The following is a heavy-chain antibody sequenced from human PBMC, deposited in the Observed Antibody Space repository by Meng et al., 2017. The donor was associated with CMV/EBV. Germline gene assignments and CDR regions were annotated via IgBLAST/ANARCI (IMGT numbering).Heavy chain of an antibody. CDR3: ARGVPLGIIYSFDY. Sequence: GRWVQSGVEVKEPGASVKCPCKASGYTFTGYGISWVRQAPGQGLEWMGWISVYNGHTNFAQNLQGRVTMTTDTSTSTAYVELGSLRSDDTAIYYCARGVPLGIIYSFDYWGQGTLVTVSS. V-gene: IGHV1-18*01. CDR1: GYTFTGYG. CDR2: ISVYNGHT. D-gene: IGHD2-21*01. J-gene: IGHJ4*01.